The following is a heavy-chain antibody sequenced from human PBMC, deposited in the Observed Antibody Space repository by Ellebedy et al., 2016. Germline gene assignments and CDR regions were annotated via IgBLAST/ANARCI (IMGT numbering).Heavy chain of an antibody. J-gene: IGHJ6*02. CDR3: ARPHQQVVRYSMDV. CDR2: ISSTSYSI. CDR1: GFTFSTYS. V-gene: IGHV3-21*01. D-gene: IGHD6-13*01. Sequence: GESLKISCAASGFTFSTYSMTWVRQVPGKGLEWVSSISSTSYSIYYADSVKGRFTISRDNAKNSLYLQMNSLRAEDTAVYYCARPHQQVVRYSMDVWGQGTTVTVSS.